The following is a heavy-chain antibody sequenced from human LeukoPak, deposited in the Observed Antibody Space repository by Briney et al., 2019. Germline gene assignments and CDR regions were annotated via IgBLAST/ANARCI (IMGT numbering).Heavy chain of an antibody. J-gene: IGHJ6*02. V-gene: IGHV3-7*02. CDR3: AKNGGPHGLDV. D-gene: IGHD3-16*01. CDR1: GFTFSSTW. Sequence: PGGSLRLSCAASGFTFSSTWMSWVRQAPGKGLEWVANIKHDGSETNYVDSVRGRFTISRDNAENSLHLQMNSLRVEDTALYYCAKNGGPHGLDVWGQGTTVTVSS. CDR2: IKHDGSET.